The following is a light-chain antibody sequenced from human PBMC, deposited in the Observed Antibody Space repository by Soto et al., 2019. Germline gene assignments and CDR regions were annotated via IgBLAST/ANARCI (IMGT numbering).Light chain of an antibody. CDR1: QSVSNNY. CDR3: QQTYSKPRT. V-gene: IGKV3-20*01. J-gene: IGKJ1*01. CDR2: DAS. Sequence: TALTQPPGTLSLSPGERPTLPCRASQSVSNNYLAWYQQKPGQAPRLLIYDASNRATGIPDRFSGSGSGTDFTLTISSLQPEDSATYYCQQTYSKPRTLGQGTDVDIK.